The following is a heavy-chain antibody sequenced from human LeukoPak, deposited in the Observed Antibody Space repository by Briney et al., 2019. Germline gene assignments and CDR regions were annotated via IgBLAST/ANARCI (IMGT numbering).Heavy chain of an antibody. J-gene: IGHJ4*02. Sequence: GGSLRLSCAASGFTVSSNYMSWVRQAPGKGVEWVSVIYSGGSTCYADSVKGRFTISRDNSKNTLYLQMNSLRAEDTAVYYCARVEMITFGGATDYWGQGTLVTVSS. D-gene: IGHD3-16*01. CDR1: GFTVSSNY. V-gene: IGHV3-53*01. CDR3: ARVEMITFGGATDY. CDR2: IYSGGST.